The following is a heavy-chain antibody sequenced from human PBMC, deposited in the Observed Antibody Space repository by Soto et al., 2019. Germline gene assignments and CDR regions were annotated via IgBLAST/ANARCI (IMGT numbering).Heavy chain of an antibody. Sequence: QVQLVQSGAEVKKHGASVKVSCKASGYTFTSHDISWVRQAPGQWLEWMGWISPYNGNTNYAQRRQGRVTMTADTSTSTAYMELRSLRSDDTAVYYCVRDTRFYFDSSGQHYWGQGTLVTVSS. D-gene: IGHD3-22*01. CDR1: GYTFTSHD. CDR3: VRDTRFYFDSSGQHY. J-gene: IGHJ4*02. V-gene: IGHV1-18*01. CDR2: ISPYNGNT.